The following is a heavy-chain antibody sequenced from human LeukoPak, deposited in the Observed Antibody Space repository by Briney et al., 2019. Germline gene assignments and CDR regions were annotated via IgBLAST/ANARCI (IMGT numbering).Heavy chain of an antibody. V-gene: IGHV3-7*01. CDR2: IKQDGSEK. CDR3: ARDRVYGSGSYYKAIPNWFDP. CDR1: GFTFSSYW. Sequence: PGGSLRLSCAASGFTFSSYWMSWVRQAPGKGLEWVANIKQDGSEKYYVDSVKGRFTISRDNAKNSLYLQMNGLRAEDTAVYYCARDRVYGSGSYYKAIPNWFDPWGQGTLVTVSS. J-gene: IGHJ5*02. D-gene: IGHD3-10*01.